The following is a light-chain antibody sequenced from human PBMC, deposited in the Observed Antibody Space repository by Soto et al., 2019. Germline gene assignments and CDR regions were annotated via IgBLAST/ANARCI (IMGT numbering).Light chain of an antibody. Sequence: MTQSPAILSVSPGERAILSLRVRQNVRSSYLAWYQQKHGQAPRLLIYGASTRATGIPARFSGSGSGTEFTLTISSLQSEDFAVYYCQQYSDWPLTFGGGTQVEIK. CDR3: QQYSDWPLT. CDR1: QNVRSSY. J-gene: IGKJ4*01. CDR2: GAS. V-gene: IGKV3-15*01.